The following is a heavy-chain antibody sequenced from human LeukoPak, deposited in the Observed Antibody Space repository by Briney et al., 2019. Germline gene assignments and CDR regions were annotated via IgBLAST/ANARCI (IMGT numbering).Heavy chain of an antibody. J-gene: IGHJ6*02. V-gene: IGHV4-59*01. CDR1: GGSISSYY. CDR2: IYYSGST. CDR3: ARDQSYYDFWSGRYYYYYGMDV. D-gene: IGHD3-3*01. Sequence: PSETLSLTCTVSGGSISSYYWSWIRQPPGKGLEWIGYIYYSGSTNYNPSLKSRVTISVDTSKNQFSLKLSSVTAADTAVYYCARDQSYYDFWSGRYYYYYGMDVWGQGTTVTVSS.